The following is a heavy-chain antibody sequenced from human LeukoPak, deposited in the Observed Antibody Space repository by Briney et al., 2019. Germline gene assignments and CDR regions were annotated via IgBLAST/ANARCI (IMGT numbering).Heavy chain of an antibody. CDR2: IYYSGST. CDR3: ARETRGYCSSTSCRNYYYYYGMDV. CDR1: GGSISGGGYY. Sequence: PSETLSLTCTGSGGSISGGGYYWSWIRQHPGKGLEWIGYIYYSGSTYYNPSLKSRVTISVDTSKNQFSLKLSSVTAADTAVYYCARETRGYCSSTSCRNYYYYYGMDVWGQGTTVTVSS. V-gene: IGHV4-31*03. J-gene: IGHJ6*02. D-gene: IGHD2-2*01.